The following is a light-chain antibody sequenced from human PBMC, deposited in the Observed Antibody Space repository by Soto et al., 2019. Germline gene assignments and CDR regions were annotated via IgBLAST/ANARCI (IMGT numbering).Light chain of an antibody. CDR2: DAS. CDR1: HYIDSW. V-gene: IGKV1-12*01. Sequence: DIQMTQSPSSVSASVGETVTITCRASHYIDSWLAWYQQKPGKAPKLLIYDASRLRSGVPSTFSGSRSGTDFTLTITDLQPEDFATCYCQQAYSFPITFGQGTRLEIK. J-gene: IGKJ5*01. CDR3: QQAYSFPIT.